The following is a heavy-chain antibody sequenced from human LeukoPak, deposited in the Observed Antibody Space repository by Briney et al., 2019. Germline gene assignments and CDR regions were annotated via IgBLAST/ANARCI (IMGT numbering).Heavy chain of an antibody. D-gene: IGHD2-2*01. CDR1: GYTFTGYY. J-gene: IGHJ5*02. CDR2: INPNSGGT. Sequence: AASVKVSCKASGYTFTGYYMHWVRQAPGQGLEWMGWINPNSGGTNYAQKFQGRVTMTRDTSISTAYMELSRLRSDDTAVYYCARGDCSSTSCYDWFDPWGQGTLVTVSS. CDR3: ARGDCSSTSCYDWFDP. V-gene: IGHV1-2*02.